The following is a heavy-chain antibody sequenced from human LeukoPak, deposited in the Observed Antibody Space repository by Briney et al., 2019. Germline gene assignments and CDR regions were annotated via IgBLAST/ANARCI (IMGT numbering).Heavy chain of an antibody. V-gene: IGHV4-39*01. CDR3: ARHLAGATGGWFDP. D-gene: IGHD1-26*01. Sequence: NTSETLSLTCTVSGGFISSSSYYWGWIRQPPGKGLEWIGSIYYSGSTYYNPSLKSRVTISVDTSKNQFSLKLSSVTAADTAVYYCARHLAGATGGWFDPWGQGTLVTVSS. CDR1: GGFISSSSYY. J-gene: IGHJ5*02. CDR2: IYYSGST.